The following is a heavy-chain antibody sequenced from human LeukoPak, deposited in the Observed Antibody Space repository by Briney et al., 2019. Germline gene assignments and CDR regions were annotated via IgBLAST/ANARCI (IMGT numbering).Heavy chain of an antibody. Sequence: GGSLRLSCAASGFTFSSYAMSWVRQAPGKGLEWVSAISGSGGSTYYADSVKGRFTISRDNSKNTLYLQMNSLRAEDTAVYYCAKDSGDYDFWSGYYPYNWFDPWGQGTLVTVSS. CDR2: ISGSGGST. D-gene: IGHD3-3*01. V-gene: IGHV3-23*01. CDR1: GFTFSSYA. CDR3: AKDSGDYDFWSGYYPYNWFDP. J-gene: IGHJ5*02.